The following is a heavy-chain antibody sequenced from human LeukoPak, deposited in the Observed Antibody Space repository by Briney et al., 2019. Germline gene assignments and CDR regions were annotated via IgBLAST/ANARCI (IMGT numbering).Heavy chain of an antibody. V-gene: IGHV4-38-2*02. CDR3: ARRGMVRGVSRFDY. J-gene: IGHJ4*02. Sequence: SETLSLTCTVSGYSISSGYYWGWIRQPPGKGLEWIGSIYHSGSTYYNPSLKSRVTISVDTSKNQFSLKLSSVTAADTAVYYCARRGMVRGVSRFDYWGQGTLVTVSS. CDR1: GYSISSGYY. CDR2: IYHSGST. D-gene: IGHD3-10*01.